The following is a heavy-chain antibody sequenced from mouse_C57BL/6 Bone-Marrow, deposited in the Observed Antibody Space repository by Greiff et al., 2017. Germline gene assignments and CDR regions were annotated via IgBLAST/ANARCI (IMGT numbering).Heavy chain of an antibody. V-gene: IGHV2-9-1*01. CDR3: ATYSNYPAWFAY. D-gene: IGHD2-5*01. CDR1: GFSLTSYA. J-gene: IGHJ3*01. CDR2: IWPGGGT. Sequence: VQLMESGPGLVAPSQSLSITCTVSGFSLTSYAISWVRQPPGHGLEWLGVIWPGGGTNYNSALKSRLSVSKDNSKSQVFLKMNSLQTDDTARYYCATYSNYPAWFAYWGQGTLVTVSA.